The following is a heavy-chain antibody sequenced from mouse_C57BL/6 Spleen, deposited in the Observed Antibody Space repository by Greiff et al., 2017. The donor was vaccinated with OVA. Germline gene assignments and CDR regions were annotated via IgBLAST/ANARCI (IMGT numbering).Heavy chain of an antibody. CDR1: GYAFSSYW. J-gene: IGHJ1*03. CDR3: ARHDGYWGYFDV. V-gene: IGHV1-80*01. CDR2: IYPGDGDT. D-gene: IGHD2-3*01. Sequence: VQLKESGAELVKPGASVKISCKASGYAFSSYWMNWVKQRPGKGLEWIGQIYPGDGDTNYNGKFKGKATLTADKSSSTAYMQLSSLTSEDSAVYFCARHDGYWGYFDVWGTGTTVTVSS.